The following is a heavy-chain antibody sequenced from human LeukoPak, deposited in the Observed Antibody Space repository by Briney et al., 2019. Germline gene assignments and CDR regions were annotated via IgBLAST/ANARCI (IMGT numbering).Heavy chain of an antibody. Sequence: GGSLRLSCAPSGFTFSRYWMTWVRQAPGKGLEWVASIKDDGRQKYYLDSVNGRFTVSRDNAKNSVYLQMNSLRAEDTALYYCARDASRGFDNWGQGTLVTVSS. V-gene: IGHV3-7*01. CDR1: GFTFSRYW. CDR2: IKDDGRQK. D-gene: IGHD5-24*01. CDR3: ARDASRGFDN. J-gene: IGHJ4*02.